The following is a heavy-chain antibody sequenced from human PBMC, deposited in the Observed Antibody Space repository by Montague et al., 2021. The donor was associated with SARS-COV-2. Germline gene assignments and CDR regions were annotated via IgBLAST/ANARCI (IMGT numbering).Heavy chain of an antibody. CDR2: IYYSGST. CDR1: GGSISSSCYY. D-gene: IGHD1-20*01. J-gene: IGHJ6*02. V-gene: IGHV4-39*07. CDR3: ARDQRYNWNYYYYYGMDV. Sequence: SETLSLTCTVSGGSISSSCYYWGWIRQPPGKGLEWIGSIYYSGSTYYNPSLKSRVTISVDTSKNQFSLKLSSVTAADTAVYYCARDQRYNWNYYYYYGMDVWGQGTTVTVSS.